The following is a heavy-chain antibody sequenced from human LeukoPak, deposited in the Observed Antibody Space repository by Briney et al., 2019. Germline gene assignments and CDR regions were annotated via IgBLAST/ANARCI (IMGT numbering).Heavy chain of an antibody. CDR3: ARGVTDFWSGYYYY. J-gene: IGHJ4*02. D-gene: IGHD3-3*01. CDR2: IYYSGST. Sequence: SETLSLTCTVSGGSISSYYWSWIRQPPGKELEWIGYIYYSGSTNYNPSLKSRVTISVDTSKNQFSLKLSSVTAADTAVYYCARGVTDFWSGYYYYWGQGTLVTVSS. CDR1: GGSISSYY. V-gene: IGHV4-59*01.